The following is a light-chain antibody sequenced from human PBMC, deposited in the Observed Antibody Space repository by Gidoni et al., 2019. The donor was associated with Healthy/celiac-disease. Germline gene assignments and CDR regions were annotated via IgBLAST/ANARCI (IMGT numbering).Light chain of an antibody. V-gene: IGKV3-20*01. CDR3: QQYGSSPRT. CDR2: AAS. J-gene: IGKJ2*01. Sequence: EMVLTQSPVTLSLSQGERATLSCRASQSVSSSYFAWYQQKPGRAPRLLIYAASSRATGIPDRFSGSGSGTDFTLAIIRLEPDDFAVDYFQQYGSSPRTFGQGTKLEIK. CDR1: QSVSSSY.